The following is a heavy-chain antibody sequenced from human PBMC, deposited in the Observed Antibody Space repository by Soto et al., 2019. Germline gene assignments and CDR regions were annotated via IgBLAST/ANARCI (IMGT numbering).Heavy chain of an antibody. CDR2: INYSGST. V-gene: IGHV4-31*03. Sequence: QVQLQESGPGLVKPSQTLSLTCTVSGGSISSGFYSWSWIRQYPGKGLEWIGYINYSGSTFYNPSLKSRVTISADTSKNQCSLQWGSVTAADTAVYYCARDASRRYGGGDYWGQGTLVTVSS. CDR3: ARDASRRYGGGDY. CDR1: GGSISSGFYS. D-gene: IGHD3-16*01. J-gene: IGHJ4*02.